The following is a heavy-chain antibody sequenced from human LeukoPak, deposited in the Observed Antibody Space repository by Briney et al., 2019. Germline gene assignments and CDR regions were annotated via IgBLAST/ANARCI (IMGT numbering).Heavy chain of an antibody. D-gene: IGHD5-12*01. Sequence: PGGSLRLSCAASGFTFSGYGMHWVRQAPGKGLEWVAFIRYDESYKYYADSVKGRFTISRDNSKNTLYLQMNSLRAEDTAVYYCARGPSGYHNTGGQGTLVTVSS. CDR3: ARGPSGYHNT. J-gene: IGHJ4*02. CDR2: IRYDESYK. V-gene: IGHV3-30*02. CDR1: GFTFSGYG.